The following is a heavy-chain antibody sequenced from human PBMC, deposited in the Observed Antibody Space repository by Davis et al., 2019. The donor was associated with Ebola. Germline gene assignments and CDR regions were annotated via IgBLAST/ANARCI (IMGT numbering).Heavy chain of an antibody. V-gene: IGHV1-69*01. CDR2: IIPIFDTP. CDR3: ARDFDGGNYYFDY. CDR1: GGSFSSHS. J-gene: IGHJ4*02. D-gene: IGHD3-9*01. Sequence: SVKVSCKTSGGSFSSHSISWVRQAPRQGLEWMGGIIPIFDTPHYEQKFQGRITSTADASTSTADMELGSLRSEDTATYCCARDFDGGNYYFDYWGPGTPVTVSS.